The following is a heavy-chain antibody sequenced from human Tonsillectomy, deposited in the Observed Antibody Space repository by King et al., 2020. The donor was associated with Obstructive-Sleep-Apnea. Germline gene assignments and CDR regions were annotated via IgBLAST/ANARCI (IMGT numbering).Heavy chain of an antibody. J-gene: IGHJ3*02. CDR1: GFTFSNYT. CDR2: ISLDGSNK. D-gene: IGHD1-26*01. V-gene: IGHV3-30*04. Sequence: VQLVESGGGVVQPGRSLKLSCAASGFTFSNYTMHWVRQAPGKGLEWVAVISLDGSNKYYADSVKGRFTISRDNSKNTLYLRMNSLGAEDTAVYYCASLVGATSWDAFDIWGQGTVVSVSS. CDR3: ASLVGATSWDAFDI.